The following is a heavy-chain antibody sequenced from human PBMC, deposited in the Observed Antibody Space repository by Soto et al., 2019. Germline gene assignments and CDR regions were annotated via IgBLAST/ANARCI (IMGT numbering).Heavy chain of an antibody. V-gene: IGHV5-51*01. CDR2: IYPGDSDT. CDR1: GYSFTSYW. J-gene: IGHJ6*02. D-gene: IGHD2-2*01. Sequence: GESLTISCKGSGYSFTSYWIGWVRQMPGKGLEWMGIIYPGDSDTRYSPSFQGQVTISADKSISTAYLQWSSLKASDTAMYYCARHSRYATGMQYYYSGMDVWDQGTTVTVSS. CDR3: ARHSRYATGMQYYYSGMDV.